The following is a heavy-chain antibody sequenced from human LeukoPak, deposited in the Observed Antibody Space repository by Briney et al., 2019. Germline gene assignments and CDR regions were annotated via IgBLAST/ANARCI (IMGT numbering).Heavy chain of an antibody. V-gene: IGHV1-8*01. D-gene: IGHD6-19*01. CDR3: ARGPIIAVAGTGYGMDV. CDR2: MNPNSGNT. J-gene: IGHJ6*02. Sequence: ASVKVPCKASGYTFTSYDINWVRQATGQGLEWMGWMNPNSGNTGYAQKFQGRVTMTRNTSISTAYMELSSLRSEDTAVYYCARGPIIAVAGTGYGMDVWGQGTTVTVS. CDR1: GYTFTSYD.